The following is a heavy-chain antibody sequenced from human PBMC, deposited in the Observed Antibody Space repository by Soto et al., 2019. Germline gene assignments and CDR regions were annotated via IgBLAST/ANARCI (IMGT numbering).Heavy chain of an antibody. Sequence: PGGSLRLSCAASGFTFSSYSMNWVRQAPGKGLEWVSSISSSSSYIYYADSVKGRFTISRDNAKNSLYLQMNSLRAEDTAVYYCARDPLRYFDWLDRYYYYYGMDVWGQGTTVTVSS. CDR3: ARDPLRYFDWLDRYYYYYGMDV. J-gene: IGHJ6*02. D-gene: IGHD3-9*01. CDR1: GFTFSSYS. CDR2: ISSSSSYI. V-gene: IGHV3-21*01.